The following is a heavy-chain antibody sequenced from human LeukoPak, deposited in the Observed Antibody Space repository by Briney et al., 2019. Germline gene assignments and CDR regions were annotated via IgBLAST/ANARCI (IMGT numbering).Heavy chain of an antibody. CDR3: ARQMGATGSPFDY. V-gene: IGHV3-23*01. J-gene: IGHJ4*02. CDR1: GFTFSSYA. D-gene: IGHD1-26*01. CDR2: ISGSGGST. Sequence: GGSLRLSCAASGFTFSSYAMSWVRQAPGKGLEWVSGISGSGGSTYYADSVKGRFTISRDNAQNLVFLQMTGLRAEDTAVYYCARQMGATGSPFDYWGQGTPVTVSS.